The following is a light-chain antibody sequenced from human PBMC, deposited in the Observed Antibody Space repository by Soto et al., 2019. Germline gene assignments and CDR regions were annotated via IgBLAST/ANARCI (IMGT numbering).Light chain of an antibody. CDR1: SSDVGAYTY. CDR2: DVS. CDR3: SSYTRSSPLV. J-gene: IGLJ2*01. Sequence: QSALTQPASVSGSPGQSINISCTGNSSDVGAYTYVSWYQQHTGNAPKLMIYDVSNRPSGVSNRFSGSKSGNTASLTISGLQAEDEAAYYCSSYTRSSPLVFGGGTKLTVL. V-gene: IGLV2-14*03.